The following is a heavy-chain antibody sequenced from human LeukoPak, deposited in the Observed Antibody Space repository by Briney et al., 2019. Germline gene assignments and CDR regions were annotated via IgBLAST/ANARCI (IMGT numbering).Heavy chain of an antibody. V-gene: IGHV4-59*01. CDR1: GGSISSYY. CDR2: IYYSGST. CDR3: ARDPSSGWYNWFDP. D-gene: IGHD6-19*01. J-gene: IGHJ5*02. Sequence: SETLSLTCTVSGGSISSYYWSWIRQPPGKGLEWIGYIYYSGSTNYNPSLKSRVTISVDTSKDQFSLKLSSVTAADTAVYYCARDPSSGWYNWFDPWGQGTLVTVSS.